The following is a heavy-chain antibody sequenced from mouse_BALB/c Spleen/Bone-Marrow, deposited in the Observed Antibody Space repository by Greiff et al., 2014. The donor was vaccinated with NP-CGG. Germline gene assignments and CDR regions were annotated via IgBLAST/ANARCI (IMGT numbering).Heavy chain of an antibody. CDR3: ARGPFITTVHYYAMDY. J-gene: IGHJ4*01. CDR1: GFSLTSYG. CDR2: IWAGGST. Sequence: VKLQESGPGLVAPSQSLSITCTVSGFSLTSYGVHWVRQPPGKGLEWLGVIWAGGSTNYNSALMSRLSISKDNSKSQVSLKMNSLQTDDTAMYYCARGPFITTVHYYAMDYWGQGTSVTVSS. D-gene: IGHD1-2*01. V-gene: IGHV2-9*02.